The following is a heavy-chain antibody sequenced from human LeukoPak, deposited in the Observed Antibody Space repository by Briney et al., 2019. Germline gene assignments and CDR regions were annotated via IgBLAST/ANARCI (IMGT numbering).Heavy chain of an antibody. CDR2: IYPGDSDT. CDR1: GYTITDYW. Sequence: GESLKISCKGSGYTITDYWIAWVRQMPGKGLEWMGIIYPGDSDTRYSPSFQDHVTISADKSINTAFLQWSSLKASDSAMYYCARLGGNSGPIDYWGQGTLVTVSS. J-gene: IGHJ4*02. V-gene: IGHV5-51*01. D-gene: IGHD5-12*01. CDR3: ARLGGNSGPIDY.